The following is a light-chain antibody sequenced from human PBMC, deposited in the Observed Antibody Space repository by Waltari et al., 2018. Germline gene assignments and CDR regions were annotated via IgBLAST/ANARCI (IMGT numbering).Light chain of an antibody. CDR1: QSVSSN. CDR3: QQYNNWPLWT. V-gene: IGKV3-15*01. Sequence: EIVMTQSPATLSVSPGERATLSCRASQSVSSNLAWYQQKPGQAPRLLIYGASTRATGIPDRFSGSGSGTEFTLTISSRQSEDFAVYYCQQYNNWPLWTFGQGTKVEIK. J-gene: IGKJ1*01. CDR2: GAS.